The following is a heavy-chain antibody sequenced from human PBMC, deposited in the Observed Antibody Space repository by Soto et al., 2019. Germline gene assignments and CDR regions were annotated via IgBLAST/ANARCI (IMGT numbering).Heavy chain of an antibody. D-gene: IGHD3-22*01. V-gene: IGHV1-3*01. CDR2: INAGNGNT. CDR3: ARASNYYDSSGYRY. Sequence: ASVKVSCKASGYTFTSYAMHWVRQAPGQRLEWMGWINAGNGNTKYSQKFQGRVTITRDTSASTAYMELSSLRSEDTAVYYCARASNYYDSSGYRYWGQGTLVTVSS. CDR1: GYTFTSYA. J-gene: IGHJ4*02.